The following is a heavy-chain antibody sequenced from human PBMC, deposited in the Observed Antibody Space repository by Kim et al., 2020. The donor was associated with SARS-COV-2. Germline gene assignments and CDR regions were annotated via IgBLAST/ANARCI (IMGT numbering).Heavy chain of an antibody. Sequence: GGSLRLSCTTSGFTFTGYAMSWVRQAPGKGLEWVSSLDGSAGTTYYVDSVKGRFTISRDDSKSTLYLWMTSLRADDTAVYYCLKGGWGWIWDHWGQGA. V-gene: IGHV3-23*01. CDR1: GFTFTGYA. CDR2: LDGSAGTT. J-gene: IGHJ4*02. CDR3: LKGGWGWIWDH. D-gene: IGHD2-2*03.